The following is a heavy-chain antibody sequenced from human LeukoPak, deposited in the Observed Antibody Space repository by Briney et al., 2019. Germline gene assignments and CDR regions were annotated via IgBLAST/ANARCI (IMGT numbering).Heavy chain of an antibody. CDR2: ISWNSGSI. CDR1: GFTFDDYA. J-gene: IGHJ4*02. V-gene: IGHV3-9*01. D-gene: IGHD6-25*01. Sequence: PGRSLRLSCAASGFTFDDYAMHWVRQAPGKGLEWVSGISWNSGSIGYADSVKGRFTISRDNAKNSLYLQMNSLRAEDTALYYCAKDMAASGVYFDYWGQGTLVTVSS. CDR3: AKDMAASGVYFDY.